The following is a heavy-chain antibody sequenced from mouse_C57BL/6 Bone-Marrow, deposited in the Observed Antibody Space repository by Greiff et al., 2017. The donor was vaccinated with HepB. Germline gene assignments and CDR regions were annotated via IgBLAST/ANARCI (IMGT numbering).Heavy chain of an antibody. CDR2: IDPSDSYT. Sequence: QVQLQQPGAELVMPGASVKLSCKASGYTFTSYWMHWVKQRPGQGLEWIGEIDPSDSYTNYNQKFKGKSTLTVDKSSSTAYMQLSSLTSEDSAVYYCARGTGRAWFAYWGQGTLVTVSA. V-gene: IGHV1-69*01. CDR1: GYTFTSYW. CDR3: ARGTGRAWFAY. J-gene: IGHJ3*01. D-gene: IGHD4-1*01.